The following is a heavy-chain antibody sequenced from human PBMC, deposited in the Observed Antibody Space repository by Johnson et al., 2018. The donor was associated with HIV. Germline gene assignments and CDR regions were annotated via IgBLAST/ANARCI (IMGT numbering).Heavy chain of an antibody. CDR1: GLTFRSSA. V-gene: IGHV3-23*04. CDR3: ARDLQGRDAFDI. Sequence: VQLVESGGGLVQPGGSLRLSCAASGLTFRSSAMRWVRQAPGKGLEWVSSISGSGGTTYYAGSVKGRFTISRDNAKNSLYLQMNSLRAEDTAVYYCARDLQGRDAFDIWGQGTMVTVSS. CDR2: ISGSGGTT. J-gene: IGHJ3*02.